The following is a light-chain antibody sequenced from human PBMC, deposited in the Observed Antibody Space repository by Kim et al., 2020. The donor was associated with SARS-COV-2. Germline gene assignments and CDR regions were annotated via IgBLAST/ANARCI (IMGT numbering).Light chain of an antibody. CDR1: QSVSRN. J-gene: IGKJ4*01. CDR2: GAS. CDR3: QQYNNWPPLT. V-gene: IGKV3-15*01. Sequence: APGERATLACRASQSVSRNLAWYQQKPGQAPRLLIYGASTRATDIPARFSGSGSGTEFTLTISSLQSEDFAVYYCQQYNNWPPLTFGGGTKVDIK.